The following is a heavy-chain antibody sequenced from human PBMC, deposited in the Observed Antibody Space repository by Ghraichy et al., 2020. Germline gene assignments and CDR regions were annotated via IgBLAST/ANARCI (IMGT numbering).Heavy chain of an antibody. Sequence: GGSLRLSCAASGFSFSSYGMHWVRQAPGKGLEWVAVKSFDGSGKEYADSVKGRFTISRDNSRNTMYLQMNSLRAEDTAVYYCAKAVLTGSYMYAFDIWGEGTMVTVSS. D-gene: IGHD1-26*01. CDR1: GFSFSSYG. CDR2: KSFDGSGK. V-gene: IGHV3-30*18. J-gene: IGHJ3*02. CDR3: AKAVLTGSYMYAFDI.